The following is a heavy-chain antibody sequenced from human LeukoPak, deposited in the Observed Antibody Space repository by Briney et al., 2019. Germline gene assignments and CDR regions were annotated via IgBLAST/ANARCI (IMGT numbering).Heavy chain of an antibody. CDR2: IWYDGSNK. V-gene: IGHV3-33*01. CDR1: GFTFSSYD. J-gene: IGHJ4*02. Sequence: GGSLRLSCAASGFTFSSYDMHWVRQAPGKGLEWVALIWYDGSNKYYADSVKGRFTISRDNSKNTLYLQMNSLRAEDTAVYYCARAYTSGSSFPDYWGQGALVTVSS. CDR3: ARAYTSGSSFPDY. D-gene: IGHD3-10*01.